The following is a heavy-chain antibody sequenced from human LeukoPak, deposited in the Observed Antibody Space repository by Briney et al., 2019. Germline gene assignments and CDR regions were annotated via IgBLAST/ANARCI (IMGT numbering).Heavy chain of an antibody. CDR1: GGSISSGGYY. CDR3: AIHIVVVPAAKKKNWFDP. V-gene: IGHV4-31*03. J-gene: IGHJ5*02. Sequence: SETLSLTCTVSGGSISSGGYYWSWIRQHPGKGLEWIGYIYYSGSTNYNPSLKSRVTISVDTSKNQFSLKLSSVTAADTAVYYCAIHIVVVPAAKKKNWFDPWGQGTLVTVSS. CDR2: IYYSGST. D-gene: IGHD2-2*01.